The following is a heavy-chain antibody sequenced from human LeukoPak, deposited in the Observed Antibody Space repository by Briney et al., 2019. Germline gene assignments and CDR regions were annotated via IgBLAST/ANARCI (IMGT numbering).Heavy chain of an antibody. D-gene: IGHD3-9*01. Sequence: GASVKVSCKASGYTFTSYGISWVRQAPGQGLEWMGWINTNTGNPTYAQGFTGRFVFSLDTSVSTAYLQISSLKAEDTAVYYCARDPGNMDYDILTGYYGRIDYWGQGTLVTVSS. CDR2: INTNTGNP. J-gene: IGHJ4*02. V-gene: IGHV7-4-1*02. CDR1: GYTFTSYG. CDR3: ARDPGNMDYDILTGYYGRIDY.